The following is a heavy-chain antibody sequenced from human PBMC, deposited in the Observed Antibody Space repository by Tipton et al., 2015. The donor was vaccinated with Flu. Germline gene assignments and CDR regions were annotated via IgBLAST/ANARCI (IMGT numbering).Heavy chain of an antibody. CDR1: GFTVSTNF. CDR2: IYSGGTT. Sequence: SLRLSCAVSGFTVSTNFMSWVRQAPGKGLEWVSIIYSGGTTYYADSVKGRFTISRDNSKNTLFLQMDSRRAEDTAVYYCAREFYESARHYYYGMDVWGQGTTVTVSS. J-gene: IGHJ6*02. V-gene: IGHV3-53*01. CDR3: AREFYESARHYYYGMDV. D-gene: IGHD3-22*01.